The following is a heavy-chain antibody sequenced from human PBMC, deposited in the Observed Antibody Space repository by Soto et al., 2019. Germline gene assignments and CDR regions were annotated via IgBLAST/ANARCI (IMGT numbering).Heavy chain of an antibody. CDR1: GGSISSYY. CDR2: TYYSGSP. CDR3: ARYRGYFDY. V-gene: IGHV4-59*08. D-gene: IGHD2-21*01. J-gene: IGHJ4*02. Sequence: QVQLQESGPGLVKPSETLSLTCTVSGGSISSYYWSWIRQHPGKGLEWIGYTYYSGSPNYNPSLKSGATMSVGTSKSPFSLMLSSVTDAATAVYYCARYRGYFDYWGQGTPVTVSS.